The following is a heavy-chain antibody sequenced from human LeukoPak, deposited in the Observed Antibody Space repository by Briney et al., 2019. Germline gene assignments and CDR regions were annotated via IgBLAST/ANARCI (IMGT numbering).Heavy chain of an antibody. CDR2: ISYDGSNK. Sequence: PGGSLRLSCAASGFTFSSYAMHWVRQAPGKGLEWVAVISYDGSNKYYADSVKGRFTISRDNSKNTLYLQMNNLRAEDTAVYYCARAEYDFWSGYRYYYYGMDVWGQGTTVTVSS. J-gene: IGHJ6*02. CDR3: ARAEYDFWSGYRYYYYGMDV. CDR1: GFTFSSYA. V-gene: IGHV3-30-3*01. D-gene: IGHD3-3*01.